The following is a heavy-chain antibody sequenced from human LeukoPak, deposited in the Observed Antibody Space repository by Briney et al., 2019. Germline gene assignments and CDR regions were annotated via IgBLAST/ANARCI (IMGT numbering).Heavy chain of an antibody. J-gene: IGHJ4*02. V-gene: IGHV5-51*01. D-gene: IGHD5-18*01. CDR3: AIRAYSYEYFDF. CDR2: VYPGDSDT. CDR1: GYTFTNSW. Sequence: GESLKISCKGSGYTFTNSWIGWARQTPGKGLEWMGSVYPGDSDTRYNPSFQGQVTISVDKSISTAYLQWSSLQASNAAMYYCAIRAYSYEYFDFWGQGTLVTVSS.